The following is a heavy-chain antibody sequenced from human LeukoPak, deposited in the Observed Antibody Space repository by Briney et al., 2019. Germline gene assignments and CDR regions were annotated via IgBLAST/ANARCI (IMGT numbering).Heavy chain of an antibody. J-gene: IGHJ3*02. D-gene: IGHD5-12*01. V-gene: IGHV5-51*01. CDR1: GYSFTSYW. CDR3: ARQLKGEWWLRERLDAFDI. CDR2: IYPGDSDT. Sequence: GESLKISCKGSGYSFTSYWIGWVRQMPGKGLEWMGIIYPGDSDTRYSPSFQGQVTISADKSISTAYLQWSSLKASDTAMYYCARQLKGEWWLRERLDAFDIWGQGTMVTVSS.